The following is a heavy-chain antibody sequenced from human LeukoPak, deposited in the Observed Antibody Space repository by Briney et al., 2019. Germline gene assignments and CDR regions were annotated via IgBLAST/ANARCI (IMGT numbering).Heavy chain of an antibody. Sequence: ASVKVSCKASGYTFTSYYMHWVRQAPGQGLEWMGIINPSGGSTSYTQKFQGRVTMTRDTSKNQFSLELSSVTAADTAVYYCARHYFVLLWFGEPDKLGAFDIWGQGTMVTVSS. J-gene: IGHJ3*02. V-gene: IGHV1-46*01. CDR2: INPSGGST. CDR1: GYTFTSYY. CDR3: ARHYFVLLWFGEPDKLGAFDI. D-gene: IGHD3-10*01.